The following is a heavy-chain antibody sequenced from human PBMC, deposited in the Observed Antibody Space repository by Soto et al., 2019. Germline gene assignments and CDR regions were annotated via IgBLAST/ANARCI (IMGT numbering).Heavy chain of an antibody. J-gene: IGHJ5*02. D-gene: IGHD6-13*01. CDR3: AKAEYSTSWYGDKNWFDP. CDR2: ISGSGGST. V-gene: IGHV3-23*01. CDR1: GVTWIIYS. Sequence: GGSXRLSCSAAGVTWIIYSMILFRHAPGKGLEWVSAISGSGGSTYYADSVKGRFTISRDNSKNTLYLQMNRLRAEDTAVYYCAKAEYSTSWYGDKNWFDPSGQGTLVTV.